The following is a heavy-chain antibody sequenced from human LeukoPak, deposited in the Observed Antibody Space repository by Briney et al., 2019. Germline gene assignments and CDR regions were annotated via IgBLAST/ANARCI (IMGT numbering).Heavy chain of an antibody. CDR1: GGSFSGYY. CDR2: INHSGST. CDR3: ARARGCSSTSCLNWFDP. Sequence: SETLSLTCAVYGGSFSGYYWSWIRQPPGKGLEWIGEINHSGSTNYNPSLKSRVTMSVDTSKNQFSLKLSSVTAADTAVYYCARARGCSSTSCLNWFDPWGQGTLVTVSS. J-gene: IGHJ5*02. D-gene: IGHD2-2*01. V-gene: IGHV4-34*01.